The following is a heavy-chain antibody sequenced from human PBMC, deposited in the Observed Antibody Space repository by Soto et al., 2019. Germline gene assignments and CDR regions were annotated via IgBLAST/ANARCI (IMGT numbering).Heavy chain of an antibody. Sequence: QVQLQQWGAGLVKPSETLSLSCAVYGQSFSGHSWAWIRQPPGKGLEWIGEINESGITYYNPSLKSRVTIATDTSKNQFSLNLSSVSAADTAAYFCARGSGIVALPGELEDVKYDYWGQGTLVNVSS. CDR2: INESGIT. CDR3: ARGSGIVALPGELEDVKYDY. CDR1: GQSFSGHS. V-gene: IGHV4-34*01. D-gene: IGHD1-1*01. J-gene: IGHJ4*02.